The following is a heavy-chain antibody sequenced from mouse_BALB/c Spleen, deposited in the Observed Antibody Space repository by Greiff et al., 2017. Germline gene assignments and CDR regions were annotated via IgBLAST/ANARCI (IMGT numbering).Heavy chain of an antibody. CDR2: ISYSGST. CDR3: ARWLLNPFYAMDY. Sequence: DVQLQESGPGLVKPSQSLSLTCTVTGYSITSDYAWNWIRQFPGNKLEWMGYISYSGSTSYNPSLKSRISITRDTSKNQFFLQLNSVTTEDTATYYCARWLLNPFYAMDYWGQGTSVTVSS. D-gene: IGHD2-3*01. CDR1: GYSITSDYA. J-gene: IGHJ4*01. V-gene: IGHV3-2*02.